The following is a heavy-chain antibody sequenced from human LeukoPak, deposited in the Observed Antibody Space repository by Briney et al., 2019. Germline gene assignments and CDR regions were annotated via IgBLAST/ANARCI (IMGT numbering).Heavy chain of an antibody. V-gene: IGHV4-38-2*01. D-gene: IGHD4-17*01. CDR2: IYHSGST. J-gene: IGHJ4*02. CDR1: GYSISSGYY. Sequence: NASETLSLTCAVSGYSISSGYYWGWIRPPPGKGLEWIGSIYHSGSTYYNPSLKSRVTISVDTSKNQFSLKLSSVTAADTAVYYCARGFGEKFDYWGQGTLVTVSS. CDR3: ARGFGEKFDY.